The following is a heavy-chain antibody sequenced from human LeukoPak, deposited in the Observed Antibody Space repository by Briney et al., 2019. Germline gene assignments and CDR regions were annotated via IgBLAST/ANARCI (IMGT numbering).Heavy chain of an antibody. CDR3: TRDQPSSGWGFDS. V-gene: IGHV3-21*06. CDR2: INGRGFSI. Sequence: PGGSLILSCAASGFTFSSYAMSWVRHAPGKGLEWVANINGRGFSIHYADSIKGRFTISRDNTKDLLYLQMTSLRADDTALYYCTRDQPSSGWGFDSWGRGTLVIVSS. J-gene: IGHJ4*02. D-gene: IGHD6-19*01. CDR1: GFTFSSYA.